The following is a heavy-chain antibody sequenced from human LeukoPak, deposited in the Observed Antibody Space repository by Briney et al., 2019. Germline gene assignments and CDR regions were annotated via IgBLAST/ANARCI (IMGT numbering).Heavy chain of an antibody. CDR3: ATTTIRLGY. V-gene: IGHV4-39*07. CDR1: GSSISSSSRY. D-gene: IGHD1-26*01. CDR2: IYYSGGT. Sequence: SETLSLTCSVSGSSISSSSRYWGWIRQPPGKGLEWIGSIYYSGGTYYNPSLKSRVTISVDTSKNQFSLKLSSVTAADTAVYYCATTTIRLGYWGQGTLVTVSS. J-gene: IGHJ4*02.